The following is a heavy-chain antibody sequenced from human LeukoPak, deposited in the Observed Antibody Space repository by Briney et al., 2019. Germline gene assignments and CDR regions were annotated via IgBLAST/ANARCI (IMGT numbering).Heavy chain of an antibody. CDR2: FYVTGST. J-gene: IGHJ5*02. Sequence: PSQTLSLTCTVSGGSISSGYYWSWIRQPAGKAPAWIGRFYVTGSTDYSPSLKSRVTISADTTKSQLSLRLSSVTAADTAVYYCAREPSTANWFDPWGQGTLVTVSS. D-gene: IGHD4-17*01. CDR1: GGSISSGYY. CDR3: AREPSTANWFDP. V-gene: IGHV4-61*02.